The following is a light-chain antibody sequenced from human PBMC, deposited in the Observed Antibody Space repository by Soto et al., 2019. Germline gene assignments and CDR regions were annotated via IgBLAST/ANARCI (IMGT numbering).Light chain of an antibody. CDR3: QSYDSSLSWV. CDR2: GNS. CDR1: SSNIGAGYD. J-gene: IGLJ3*02. Sequence: QSVLTQPPSVSEAPGQRVTISCTGSSSNIGAGYDVHWYQQLPGTAPKLLIYGNSNRPSGVPDRFSGSKSGTSASLAITGLQAEDEADYYCQSYDSSLSWVFGGGTKVTVL. V-gene: IGLV1-40*01.